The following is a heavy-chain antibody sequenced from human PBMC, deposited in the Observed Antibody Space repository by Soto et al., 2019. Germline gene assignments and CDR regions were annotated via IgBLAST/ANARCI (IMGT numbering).Heavy chain of an antibody. J-gene: IGHJ6*02. CDR2: IIPIFGTA. CDR3: ARAFLPAPHYDPRGGMDV. D-gene: IGHD3-3*01. CDR1: GGTFSSYA. V-gene: IGHV1-69*01. Sequence: QVQLVQSGAEVKKPGSSVKVSCKASGGTFSSYAISWVRQAPGQGLEWMGGIIPIFGTANYAEKFQGRVTITADASTSTGYMELSSLRSEDTAVYYCARAFLPAPHYDPRGGMDVWGQGTTITVSS.